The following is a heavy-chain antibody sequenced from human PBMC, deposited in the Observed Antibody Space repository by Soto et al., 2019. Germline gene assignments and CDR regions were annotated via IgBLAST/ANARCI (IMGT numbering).Heavy chain of an antibody. CDR2: IYYSGST. CDR1: GGSISSGGYY. CDR3: ARDRITIFGVGTDY. V-gene: IGHV4-31*03. J-gene: IGHJ4*02. D-gene: IGHD3-3*01. Sequence: QVQLQESGPGLVKPSQTLSLTCTVSGGSISSGGYYWSWIRQHPGKGLEWIGYIYYSGSTYYNPSLKSRVTTSVDTSKNQFSLKLSSVTAADTAVYYCARDRITIFGVGTDYWGQGTLVTVSS.